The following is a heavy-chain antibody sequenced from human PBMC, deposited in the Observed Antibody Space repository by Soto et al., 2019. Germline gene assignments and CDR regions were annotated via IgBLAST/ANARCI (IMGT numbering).Heavy chain of an antibody. D-gene: IGHD7-27*01. J-gene: IGHJ4*02. Sequence: KPPETLSLPCSVSGGSINNYYWSWIRQPPGEGLEWIGHIFDSGTTYTNPSLRSQVAISLDTSKNHFSLTLSSVTAADTAVYYCARGPSGDKVHYWGQGALVTVSS. CDR1: GGSINNYY. CDR3: ARGPSGDKVHY. V-gene: IGHV4-30-4*01. CDR2: IFDSGTT.